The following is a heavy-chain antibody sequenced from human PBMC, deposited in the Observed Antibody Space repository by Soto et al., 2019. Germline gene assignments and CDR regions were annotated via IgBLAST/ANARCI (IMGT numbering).Heavy chain of an antibody. CDR2: IFIGGGT. J-gene: IGHJ5*02. D-gene: IGHD2-15*01. CDR1: GFSVSSNY. CDR3: AKPTVVAAGSWFDP. Sequence: GALRLSCAASGFSVSSNYMSWDRQAPGKGLEWVSVIFIGGGTYYADSVKGRFTISRDNSKNTLYLQMNSLRAEDTAVYYCAKPTVVAAGSWFDPWGQATLVTVAS. V-gene: IGHV3-53*01.